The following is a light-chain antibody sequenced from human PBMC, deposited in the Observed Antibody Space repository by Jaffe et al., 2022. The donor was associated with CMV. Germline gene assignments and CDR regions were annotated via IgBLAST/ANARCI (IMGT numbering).Light chain of an antibody. CDR1: KLGNRY. CDR2: QDT. CDR3: QAWDSSTAV. V-gene: IGLV3-1*01. Sequence: SYELTQTPSVSVSPGQTANITCSGDKLGNRYVCWFQQKSGQSPVLVIYQDTKRPSGIPERFSGSNSGNTATLTISGTQTMDEADFYCQAWDSSTAVFGGGTKLTVL. J-gene: IGLJ2*01.